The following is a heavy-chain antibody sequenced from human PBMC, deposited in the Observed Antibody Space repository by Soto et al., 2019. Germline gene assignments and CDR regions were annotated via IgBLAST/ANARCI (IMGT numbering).Heavy chain of an antibody. CDR2: IYYSGST. Sequence: QVQLQESGPGLVKPSETLSLTCTVSGGSISSYYWSWIRQPPGKGLEWIGYIYYSGSTNYNPSLKSRVTISVDTSKNQFSLKLSSVTAADTAVYYCARGGKSDYDFWSGYYILDYWGQGTLVTVSS. J-gene: IGHJ4*02. V-gene: IGHV4-59*01. CDR1: GGSISSYY. D-gene: IGHD3-3*01. CDR3: ARGGKSDYDFWSGYYILDY.